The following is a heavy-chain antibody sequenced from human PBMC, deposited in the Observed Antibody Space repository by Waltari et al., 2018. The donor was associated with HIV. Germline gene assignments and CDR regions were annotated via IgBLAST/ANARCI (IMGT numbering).Heavy chain of an antibody. J-gene: IGHJ6*02. CDR1: GGTFSSYT. CDR2: IIPILGIA. D-gene: IGHD6-13*01. Sequence: QVQLVQSGAEVKKPGSSVKVSCKASGGTFSSYTISWVRQAPGQGLEWMGRIIPILGIANDAQKFQGRVTITADKSTSTAYMELSSLGSEDTAVYYCARDWIAARATGQGYYYGMDVWGQGTTVTVSS. CDR3: ARDWIAARATGQGYYYGMDV. V-gene: IGHV1-69*08.